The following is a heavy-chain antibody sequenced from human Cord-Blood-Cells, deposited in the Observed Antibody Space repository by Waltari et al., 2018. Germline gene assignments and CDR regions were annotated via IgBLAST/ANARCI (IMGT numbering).Heavy chain of an antibody. J-gene: IGHJ4*02. CDR3: ARGGELERLVAY. Sequence: QVQLVQSGAEVKKPGASVKVSCKASGYTFTSYAMHWVRQAPGQRLEWMGWVNAGNGNTKYSQKFQGSVTITRDKSASTAYMELSSLRSEDTAVYYCARGGELERLVAYWVQGTLVTVSS. V-gene: IGHV1-3*01. CDR2: VNAGNGNT. D-gene: IGHD1-1*01. CDR1: GYTFTSYA.